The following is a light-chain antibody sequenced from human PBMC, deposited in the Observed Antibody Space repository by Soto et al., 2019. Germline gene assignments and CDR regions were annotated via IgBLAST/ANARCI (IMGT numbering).Light chain of an antibody. CDR2: DAS. V-gene: IGKV2-28*01. Sequence: EIVRAQSPLSLPVTPGEPASISCMSSQSLLHSNGYNYVAWYQQKPGRAPKLLIYDASTLESGVPSRFSGSGSETEFTLTISRLQPDDFATYFCHSRAFAQGTRLEIK. CDR1: QSLLHSNGYNY. J-gene: IGKJ5*01. CDR3: HSRA.